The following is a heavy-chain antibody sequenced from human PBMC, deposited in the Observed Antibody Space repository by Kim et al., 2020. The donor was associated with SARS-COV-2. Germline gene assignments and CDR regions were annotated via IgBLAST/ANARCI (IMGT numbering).Heavy chain of an antibody. D-gene: IGHD2-2*01. Sequence: SETLSLTCTVSGGSISSYYWSWIRQPPGKGLEWIGYIYYSGSTNYNPSLKSRVTISVDTSKNQFSLKLSSVTAADTAVYYCARRGRYCSSTSCYSGSYYYYMDVWGKGTTVTVSS. J-gene: IGHJ6*03. CDR1: GGSISSYY. CDR3: ARRGRYCSSTSCYSGSYYYYMDV. CDR2: IYYSGST. V-gene: IGHV4-59*01.